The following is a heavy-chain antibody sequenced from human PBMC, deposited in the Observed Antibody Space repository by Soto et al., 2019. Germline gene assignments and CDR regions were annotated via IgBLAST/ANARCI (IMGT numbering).Heavy chain of an antibody. CDR2: ISGSGGST. Sequence: EVQLLESGGGLVQPGGSLRLSCAASGFTFSSYAMRWVRQAPVKGLEWVSAISGSGGSTYYADSVKGRFTISRDNSSKTLYLQMNGLRAEDTAVYYCARRGSGSYYDYGGQGTLVNVSS. V-gene: IGHV3-23*01. D-gene: IGHD1-26*01. CDR3: ARRGSGSYYDY. CDR1: GFTFSSYA. J-gene: IGHJ4*02.